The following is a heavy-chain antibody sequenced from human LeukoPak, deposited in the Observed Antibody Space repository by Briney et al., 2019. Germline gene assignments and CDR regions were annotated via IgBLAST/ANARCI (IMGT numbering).Heavy chain of an antibody. CDR3: ARDPGTAMVGDAFDT. CDR2: ISSSSSYI. CDR1: GFTFSSYS. J-gene: IGHJ3*02. Sequence: GGSLILSCAASGFTFSSYSMNWVRQAPGKGLEWVSSISSSSSYIYYADSVKGRFTISRDNAKNSLYLQMNSLRAEDTAVYYCARDPGTAMVGDAFDTWGQGTMVTVSS. D-gene: IGHD5-18*01. V-gene: IGHV3-21*01.